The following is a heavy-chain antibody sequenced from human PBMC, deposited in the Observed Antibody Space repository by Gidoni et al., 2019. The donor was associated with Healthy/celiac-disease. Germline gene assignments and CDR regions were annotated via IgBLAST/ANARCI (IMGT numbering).Heavy chain of an antibody. J-gene: IGHJ6*02. CDR1: GFTFSSYG. Sequence: QVQLVESGGGLVQPGRSLRLSCAASGFTFSSYGMHWVRQAPGKGLEWVAVISYDGSNKYYADSVKGRFTISRDNSKNTLYLQMNSLRAEDTAVYYCAKDLAAIDYYGMDVWGQGTTVTVSS. D-gene: IGHD2-2*01. CDR2: ISYDGSNK. CDR3: AKDLAAIDYYGMDV. V-gene: IGHV3-30*18.